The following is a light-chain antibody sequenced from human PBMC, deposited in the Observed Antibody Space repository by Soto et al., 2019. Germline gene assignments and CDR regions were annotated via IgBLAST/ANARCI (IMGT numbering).Light chain of an antibody. Sequence: EIVMTQSPATLSLSPGERATLSCRASQSVSTYLAWYQQKPGQAPRLLIYDASNRATGIPARFSGSGSGTAFTLTISSLEPEDFAVYYCQQRSEWPLTFGGGTKVEIK. J-gene: IGKJ4*01. V-gene: IGKV3-11*01. CDR1: QSVSTY. CDR2: DAS. CDR3: QQRSEWPLT.